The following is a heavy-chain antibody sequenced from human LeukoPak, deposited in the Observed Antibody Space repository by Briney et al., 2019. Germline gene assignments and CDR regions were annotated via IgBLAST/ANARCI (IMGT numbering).Heavy chain of an antibody. CDR1: GFTFSSYA. CDR2: ISYDGSNK. CDR3: ARDEVSVVPALPYYYGMDV. Sequence: GGSLRLSCAASGFTFSSYAMHWVRQAPGKGLEGVAVISYDGSNKYYADSVKGRFTISRDNSKNTLYLQMNSLRAEDTAVYYCARDEVSVVPALPYYYGMDVWGQGTTVTVSS. V-gene: IGHV3-30-3*01. D-gene: IGHD2-2*01. J-gene: IGHJ6*02.